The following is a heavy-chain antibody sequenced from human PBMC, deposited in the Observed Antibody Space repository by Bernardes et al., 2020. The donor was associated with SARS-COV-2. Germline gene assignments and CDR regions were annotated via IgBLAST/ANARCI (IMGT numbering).Heavy chain of an antibody. Sequence: GGSLRLSCAASGFTFTTYWMYWVREVPGKGLEWVAFILYDGSGKYYADSVKGRFTISRDNFRNTLYLQMNSLRVEDTAVYYCGREYGDYGTDVWGQGTTVTVSS. CDR2: ILYDGSGK. V-gene: IGHV3-33*08. CDR3: GREYGDYGTDV. CDR1: GFTFTTYW. J-gene: IGHJ6*02. D-gene: IGHD4-17*01.